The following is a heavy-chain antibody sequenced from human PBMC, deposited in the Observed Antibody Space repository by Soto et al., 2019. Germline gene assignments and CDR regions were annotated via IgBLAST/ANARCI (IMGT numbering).Heavy chain of an antibody. CDR2: IIPILGIA. CDR3: ARDLTSDSSGYSSDAFDI. D-gene: IGHD3-22*01. J-gene: IGHJ3*02. CDR1: GGTFSSYT. Sequence: QVQLVQSGAEVKKPGSSVKVSCKASGGTFSSYTISWVRQAPGQGLEWMGRIIPILGIANYAQKFQGSVTITADKATSTAYMELSSLRSEDTAVYYCARDLTSDSSGYSSDAFDIWGQGTMVTVSS. V-gene: IGHV1-69*08.